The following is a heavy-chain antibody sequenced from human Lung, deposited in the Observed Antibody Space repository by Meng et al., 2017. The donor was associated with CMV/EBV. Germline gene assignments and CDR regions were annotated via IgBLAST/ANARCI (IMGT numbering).Heavy chain of an antibody. CDR2: ISAYNGWT. V-gene: IGHV1-18*01. D-gene: IGHD5-12*01. CDR3: ARGGYSDYDLRGGDYYYGMDV. CDR1: GYTFISYG. Sequence: ASXXVSXKASGYTFISYGISWLRQDPGQGLVWMGWISAYNGWTNYAQKFQGRVTMTTDTSTNTAYTALRSLRSDDTAVYFCARGGYSDYDLRGGDYYYGMDVWXQGTTVTVSS. J-gene: IGHJ6*01.